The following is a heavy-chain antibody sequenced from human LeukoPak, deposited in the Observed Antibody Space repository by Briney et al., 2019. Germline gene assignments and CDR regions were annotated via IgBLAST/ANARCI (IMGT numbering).Heavy chain of an antibody. Sequence: SETLSLTCTVSGGSISSYYWSWIRQPPGKGLEWIGYIYYSGSTNYNPSLKSRVTISVDTSKNQFSLKLSSVTAADSAVYYCARDGGYGSGSYYMAYWGQGTLVTVSS. D-gene: IGHD3-10*01. J-gene: IGHJ4*02. CDR2: IYYSGST. CDR1: GGSISSYY. V-gene: IGHV4-59*12. CDR3: ARDGGYGSGSYYMAY.